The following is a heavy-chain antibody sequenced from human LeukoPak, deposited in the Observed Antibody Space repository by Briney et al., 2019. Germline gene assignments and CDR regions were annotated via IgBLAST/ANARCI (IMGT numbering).Heavy chain of an antibody. J-gene: IGHJ4*02. CDR1: GGTFSSYA. V-gene: IGHV1-69*05. CDR2: IIPIFGTA. D-gene: IGHD4-17*01. CDR3: ARQTNGNYPVDY. Sequence: SVRVSCKASGGTFSSYAISWVRQAPGQGLEWMGGIIPIFGTANYAQKFQGRVTITTDESTSTAYMELSSLRSEDTAVYYCARQTNGNYPVDYWGQGTLVTVSS.